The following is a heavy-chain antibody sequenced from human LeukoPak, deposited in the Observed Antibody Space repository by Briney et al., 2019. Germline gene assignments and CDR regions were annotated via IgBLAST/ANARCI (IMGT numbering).Heavy chain of an antibody. J-gene: IGHJ4*02. D-gene: IGHD3-22*01. Sequence: QPGGSLRLSCAASGFTFSSYSMNWVRQAPGKRLEWVSYISSSSSTIYYADSVKGRFTISRDNAKNSLYLQMNSLRAEDTAVYYCARDSDYYDSSGYLSYFDYWGQGTLVTVSS. CDR1: GFTFSSYS. CDR2: ISSSSSTI. CDR3: ARDSDYYDSSGYLSYFDY. V-gene: IGHV3-48*01.